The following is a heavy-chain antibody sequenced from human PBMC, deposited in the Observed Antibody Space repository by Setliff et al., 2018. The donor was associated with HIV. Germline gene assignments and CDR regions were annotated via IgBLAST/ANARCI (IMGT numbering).Heavy chain of an antibody. CDR1: GFTFNNYA. J-gene: IGHJ5*02. D-gene: IGHD4-17*01. Sequence: GGSLRLSCAASGFTFNNYAMTWVRQATGKVLEWVSASSGSGGSTYFEDPVKGRFSISRDNSKNTLYLQMNSLRAEDTAVYFCAKDSSTTVTPNWFDPWGQGTLVTVSS. CDR3: AKDSSTTVTPNWFDP. V-gene: IGHV3-23*01. CDR2: SSGSGGST.